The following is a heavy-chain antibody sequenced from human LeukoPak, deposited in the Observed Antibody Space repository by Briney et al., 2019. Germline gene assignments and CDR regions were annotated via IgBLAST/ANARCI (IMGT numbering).Heavy chain of an antibody. J-gene: IGHJ4*02. D-gene: IGHD6-19*01. CDR1: GFTFSSYG. Sequence: GGSLRLSCAASGFTFSSYGMHWVRQAPGKGLEGVAFIRYDGSNKYYADSVKGRFTISRDNAKNTLYLQMNSLRVEDTAVYYCARDVGIAVADWGQGTLVTVSS. CDR3: ARDVGIAVAD. CDR2: IRYDGSNK. V-gene: IGHV3-30*02.